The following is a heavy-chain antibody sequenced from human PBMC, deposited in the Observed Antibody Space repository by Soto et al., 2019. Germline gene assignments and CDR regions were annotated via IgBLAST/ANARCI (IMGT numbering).Heavy chain of an antibody. Sequence: GASVKVCCKASGYTFTGYYMHWVRQAPGQGLEWMGWIHPNSGGTNYAQKFQGRGTMTRDRSISTAYMELSRLRSDDTAVYYCARVMGAAVIYYYYYGMDVWRQGTTVTVSS. CDR1: GYTFTGYY. V-gene: IGHV1-2*02. CDR3: ARVMGAAVIYYYYYGMDV. CDR2: IHPNSGGT. D-gene: IGHD6-13*01. J-gene: IGHJ6*02.